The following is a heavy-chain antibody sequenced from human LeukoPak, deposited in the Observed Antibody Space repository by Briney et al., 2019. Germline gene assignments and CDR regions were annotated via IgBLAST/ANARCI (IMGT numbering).Heavy chain of an antibody. CDR2: INHSGST. CDR1: GGSFSGYY. J-gene: IGHJ6*02. Sequence: SETLSLTCAVYGGSFSGYYWSWIRQPPGKGLEWIGEINHSGSTNYNPSLKSRVTISADRSKNQFSLKLSSVTAADTAVYYCARVPTAIQRGGNYYGMDVWGQGTTVTVSS. CDR3: ARVPTAIQRGGNYYGMDV. V-gene: IGHV4-34*01. D-gene: IGHD2-21*02.